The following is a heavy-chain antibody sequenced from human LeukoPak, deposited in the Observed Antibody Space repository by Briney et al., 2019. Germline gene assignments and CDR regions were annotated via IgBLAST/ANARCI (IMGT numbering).Heavy chain of an antibody. CDR3: ARGAVRGGTNFDY. Sequence: SQTLSLTCAISGDSVSGSPAVWSWIRQSPSRGLEWLGRAYYRSKWFIDYALSVKGRITITPDTSKNQFSVQLNSVTAEDTAVYYCARGAVRGGTNFDYWGQGTLVTVSS. D-gene: IGHD3-10*01. CDR1: GDSVSGSPAV. J-gene: IGHJ4*02. V-gene: IGHV6-1*01. CDR2: AYYRSKWFI.